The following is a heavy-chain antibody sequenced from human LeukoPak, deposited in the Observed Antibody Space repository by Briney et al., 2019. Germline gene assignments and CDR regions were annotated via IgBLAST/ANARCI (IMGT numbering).Heavy chain of an antibody. CDR3: AKSGRNDYYDSGYYYYGMDV. J-gene: IGHJ6*02. V-gene: IGHV3-9*01. Sequence: PGRSLRLSCAASGFTFYDYAMHWVRQAPGKGLEWVSGISWNSGSIGYADSVKGRFTISRDNAKNSLYLQMNSLRAEDTALYYCAKSGRNDYYDSGYYYYGMDVWGQGTTVTVSS. CDR1: GFTFYDYA. D-gene: IGHD3-22*01. CDR2: ISWNSGSI.